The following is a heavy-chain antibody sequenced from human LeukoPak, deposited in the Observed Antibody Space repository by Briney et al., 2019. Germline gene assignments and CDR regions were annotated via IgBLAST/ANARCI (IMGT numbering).Heavy chain of an antibody. Sequence: RASVTVCCKASGYTFTSYDINWVRQATGQGLEWMGWMNPNSGNTGYAQKFQGRVTITRNTSISTAYMELSSLRSEDTAVYYCARGRSWIQLWSPGYFQHWGQGTLVTVSS. V-gene: IGHV1-8*03. CDR3: ARGRSWIQLWSPGYFQH. D-gene: IGHD5-18*01. CDR2: MNPNSGNT. CDR1: GYTFTSYD. J-gene: IGHJ1*01.